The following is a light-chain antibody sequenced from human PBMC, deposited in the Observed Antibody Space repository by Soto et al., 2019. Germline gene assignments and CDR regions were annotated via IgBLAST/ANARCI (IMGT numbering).Light chain of an antibody. V-gene: IGKV1-39*01. CDR2: AAS. CDR1: QIINSY. CDR3: QQSLSSPLYT. Sequence: DIQMTQSPSSLCASVGDRVTITCRASQIINSYLNWYQQKPGKAPKLLIYAASSLQSGVPSRFSGGGSGTDFTLTISSLQPEDFATYYCQQSLSSPLYTFGQGTNLEI. J-gene: IGKJ2*01.